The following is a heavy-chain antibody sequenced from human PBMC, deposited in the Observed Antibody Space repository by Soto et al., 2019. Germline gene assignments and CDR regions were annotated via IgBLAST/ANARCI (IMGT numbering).Heavy chain of an antibody. CDR3: AHRDTSLETSGEFDS. V-gene: IGHV2-5*02. Sequence: QITLKESGPTLVKPTQTLTLTCTFSGFSLSTTAVGVGWIRQPPGKALEWLAFIYCDDDKRYSPSLKGRLTVTQDTSKNPVVLTMTDMDPVDTDTYYCAHRDTSLETSGEFDSWGKGTRFPVSS. CDR2: IYCDDDK. J-gene: IGHJ4*02. D-gene: IGHD1-26*01. CDR1: GFSLSTTAVG.